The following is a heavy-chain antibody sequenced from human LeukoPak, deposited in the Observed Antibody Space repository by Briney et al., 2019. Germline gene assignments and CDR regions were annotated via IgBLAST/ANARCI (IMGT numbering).Heavy chain of an antibody. D-gene: IGHD3-3*01. V-gene: IGHV4-39*01. CDR3: ARHPNYDFWSLEYYYGMDV. CDR1: GGSISSSSYY. Sequence: SETLSLTCTVSGGSISSSSYYWGWIRQPRGKGLEWIGSIYYSGSTYYNPSLKSRVTISVDTSKNQFSLKLSSVTAADTAVYYCARHPNYDFWSLEYYYGMDVWGQGTTVTVSS. CDR2: IYYSGST. J-gene: IGHJ6*02.